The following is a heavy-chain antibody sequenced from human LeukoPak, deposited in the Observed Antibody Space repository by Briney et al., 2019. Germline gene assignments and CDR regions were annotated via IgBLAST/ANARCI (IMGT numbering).Heavy chain of an antibody. D-gene: IGHD7-27*01. Sequence: GGSLRLSCAASGFTVSSNYMSWGRQAPGKGLEWVSVIYSGGSTYYADSVKGRFTISRDNSKNTLYLQMNSLRAEDTAVYYCAKDGEPGDLDYWRQGTLVTVSS. CDR1: GFTVSSNY. CDR3: AKDGEPGDLDY. CDR2: IYSGGST. J-gene: IGHJ4*02. V-gene: IGHV3-53*05.